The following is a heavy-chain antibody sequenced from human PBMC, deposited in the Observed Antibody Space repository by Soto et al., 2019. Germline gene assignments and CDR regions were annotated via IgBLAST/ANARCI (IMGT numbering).Heavy chain of an antibody. CDR1: GGSISGYH. CDR3: ARISGGPIC. CDR2: LHSGGGT. Sequence: SLTLPLTCTAAGGSISGYHCNWFRRPARKRLWWIGRLHSGGGTHYSPSLKSRVNMSVDTSKNQLSPKLSSVTAADAAVYYCARISGGPICRGQETLV. J-gene: IGHJ4*02. V-gene: IGHV4-4*07.